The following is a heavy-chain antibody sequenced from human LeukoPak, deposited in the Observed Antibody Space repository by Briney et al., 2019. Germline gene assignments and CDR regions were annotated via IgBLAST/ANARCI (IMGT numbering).Heavy chain of an antibody. CDR2: ISSNGGST. CDR1: GFTFSSYA. CDR3: ARDSSGWPRYAFDI. D-gene: IGHD6-19*01. Sequence: GGSLRLSCAATGFTFSSYAMHWVRQAPGKGLEYVSAISSNGGSTYYANSVKGRFTISRDNSKNTLYLQMGSLRAEDMAVYYCARDSSGWPRYAFDIWGQGTMVTVSS. J-gene: IGHJ3*02. V-gene: IGHV3-64*01.